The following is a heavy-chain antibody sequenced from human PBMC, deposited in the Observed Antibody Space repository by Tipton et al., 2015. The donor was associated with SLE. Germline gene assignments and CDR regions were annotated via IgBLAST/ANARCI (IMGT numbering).Heavy chain of an antibody. D-gene: IGHD2-21*02. Sequence: SLRLSCATSGFSVSTNHMSWVRQAPGKGLEWVSTIYSGGPTFYADSMKGRFTISRDNFKNVLYLQMNSLRVEDTAVYYCAKGVTVASLHGMDVWGQGTTATVSS. CDR3: AKGVTVASLHGMDV. J-gene: IGHJ6*02. CDR2: IYSGGPT. CDR1: GFSVSTNH. V-gene: IGHV3-53*05.